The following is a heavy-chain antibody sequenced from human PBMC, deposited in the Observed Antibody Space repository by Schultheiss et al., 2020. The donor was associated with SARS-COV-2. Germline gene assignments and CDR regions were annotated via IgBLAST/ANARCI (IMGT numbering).Heavy chain of an antibody. CDR2: IYYSGST. V-gene: IGHV4-59*01. J-gene: IGHJ4*02. Sequence: SETLSLTCAVYGGSFSGYYWSWIRQPPGKGLEWIGYIYYSGSTYYNPSLKSRVTISVDTSKNQFSLKLSSVTAADTAVYYCARERGAYSNYVDYWGQGTLVTVSS. CDR3: ARERGAYSNYVDY. D-gene: IGHD4-11*01. CDR1: GGSFSGYY.